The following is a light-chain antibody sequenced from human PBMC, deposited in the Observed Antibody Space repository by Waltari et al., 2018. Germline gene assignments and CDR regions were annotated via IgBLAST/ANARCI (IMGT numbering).Light chain of an antibody. CDR3: QQTYDTPLT. J-gene: IGKJ4*01. CDR2: ASS. V-gene: IGKV1-39*01. CDR1: RSVSIY. Sequence: DIQMTQASSSLSASVGDRVNITCRASRSVSIYLKWYQQKPGKAPNLLIYASSALQTGVPSRFSGSGSGTDFTLTITNLQPEDFGIYYCQQTYDTPLTFGAGTKVQLK.